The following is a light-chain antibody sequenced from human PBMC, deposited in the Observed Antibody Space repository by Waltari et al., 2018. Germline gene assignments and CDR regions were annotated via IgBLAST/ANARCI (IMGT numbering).Light chain of an antibody. CDR3: CSYAASYVV. J-gene: IGLJ2*01. CDR2: EVN. CDR1: TSDVGGFTY. Sequence: QSALTQPRSVSGSPGQSVTLSCTGATSDVGGFTYVSWYHQHPGKAPKLMIYEVNKRPSGVPDRFSGSKSGYTASLTISGLQAEDEADYYCCSYAASYVVFGGGTKLTVL. V-gene: IGLV2-11*01.